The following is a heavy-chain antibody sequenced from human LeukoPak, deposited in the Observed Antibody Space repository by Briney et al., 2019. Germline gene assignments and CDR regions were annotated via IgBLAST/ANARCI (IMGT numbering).Heavy chain of an antibody. J-gene: IGHJ4*02. CDR1: GFTFSSYA. CDR2: ITGSGSST. V-gene: IGHV3-23*01. Sequence: GGSLRPSCAASGFTFSSYAMSWVRQAPGKGLEWVSAITGSGSSTFYADSVKGRFTFSRDNSKNTLYLQMNSLRADDTAVYYCAKDRLLGWGQGTLVTVSS. CDR3: AKDRLLG. D-gene: IGHD2-15*01.